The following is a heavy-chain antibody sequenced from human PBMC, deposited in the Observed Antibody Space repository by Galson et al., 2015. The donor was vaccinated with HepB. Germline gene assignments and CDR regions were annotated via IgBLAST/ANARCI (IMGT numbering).Heavy chain of an antibody. D-gene: IGHD3-9*01. CDR3: ARVVDDFDWLLSTYYYYGMDV. V-gene: IGHV1-46*01. CDR2: INPSGGST. CDR1: GYTFTSYY. Sequence: SVKVSCKASGYTFTSYYMHWVRQAPGQGLEWMGIINPSGGSTSYAQKFQGRVTMTRDTSTSTVYMELSSLRSEDTAVYYCARVVDDFDWLLSTYYYYGMDVWGQGTTVTVSS. J-gene: IGHJ6*02.